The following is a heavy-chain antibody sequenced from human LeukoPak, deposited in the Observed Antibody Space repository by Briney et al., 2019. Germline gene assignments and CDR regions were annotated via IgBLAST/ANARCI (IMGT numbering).Heavy chain of an antibody. Sequence: GGSLRLSCAASGFTVSSNYMSWVRQAPGKGLEWVSVIYSGGSTYYADSVKGRFTIPSANSTTTLYLQMNSLRAADTAVYYCARLIAARLRFSWFDPWGQGTLVTVSS. CDR3: ARLIAARLRFSWFDP. CDR1: GFTVSSNY. V-gene: IGHV3-53*01. CDR2: IYSGGST. J-gene: IGHJ5*02. D-gene: IGHD6-6*01.